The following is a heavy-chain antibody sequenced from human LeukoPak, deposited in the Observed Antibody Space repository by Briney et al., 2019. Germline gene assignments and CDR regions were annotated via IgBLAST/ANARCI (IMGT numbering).Heavy chain of an antibody. V-gene: IGHV3-15*01. CDR2: IKSKNIGGTT. Sequence: GGSLRLSCVASGFTFNNAWMNWVRHAPGRGLEWVGRIKSKNIGGTTDYAAPVKGRFTISRDDSQDTVYLQMNSLKIEDTAVYYCTSHAALDPWGQGTLVTVSS. CDR1: GFTFNNAW. CDR3: TSHAALDP. J-gene: IGHJ5*02.